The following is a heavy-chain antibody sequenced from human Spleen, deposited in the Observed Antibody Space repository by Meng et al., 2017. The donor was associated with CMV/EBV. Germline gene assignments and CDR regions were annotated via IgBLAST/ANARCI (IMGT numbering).Heavy chain of an antibody. CDR1: GFTFSHYT. CDR3: ARDGMRRMKNGGNSGGADY. D-gene: IGHD4-23*01. CDR2: ISGSDSTI. J-gene: IGHJ4*02. V-gene: IGHV3-48*04. Sequence: GGSLRLSCATSGFTFSHYTMNWVRQAPGKGLEWVSYISGSDSTIDYADSVRGRFTISRDNAKNTLYLQMNSLRAEDTAVYYCARDGMRRMKNGGNSGGADYWGQGTLVTVSS.